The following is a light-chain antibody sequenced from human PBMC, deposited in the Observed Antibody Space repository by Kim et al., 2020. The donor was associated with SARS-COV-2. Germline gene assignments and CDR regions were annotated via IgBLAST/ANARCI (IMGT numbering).Light chain of an antibody. V-gene: IGLV2-11*01. CDR1: SSDVGGFNY. J-gene: IGLJ2*01. Sequence: VPIARPGTSSDVGGFNYCPWSPQHPGQAPKLMIYDVSKRPSGVPDRFSGSKSGNTASLTISGLQAEDEADYYCCSYAGSYTHVVFGGGTQLTVL. CDR3: CSYAGSYTHVV. CDR2: DVS.